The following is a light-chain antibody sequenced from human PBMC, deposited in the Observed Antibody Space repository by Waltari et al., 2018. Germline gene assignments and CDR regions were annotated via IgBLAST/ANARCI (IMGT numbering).Light chain of an antibody. V-gene: IGKV2-40*01. J-gene: IGKJ4*01. CDR1: QSLLDSEDGNTY. Sequence: DIVMTQTPLSLPVILGEPASISCRSSQSLLDSEDGNTYLEWYLQKPGQSPQLLIYGVSNRASGVPDRFGGSGSDTDFTLKITRVEAEDVGIYYCLQTLEFPLTFGGGTKVEIK. CDR3: LQTLEFPLT. CDR2: GVS.